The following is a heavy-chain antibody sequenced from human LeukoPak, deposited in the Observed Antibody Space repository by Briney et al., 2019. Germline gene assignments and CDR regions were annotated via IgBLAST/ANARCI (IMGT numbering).Heavy chain of an antibody. V-gene: IGHV4-34*01. CDR1: GGSFSGYY. Sequence: PSETLSLTCAVYGGSFSGYYWSWIRQPPGKGLEWIGEINHSGSTNYNPSLKSRVTISVDTSKNQFPLKLSSVTAADTAVYYCARANTAFGESWFDPWGQGTLVTVSS. CDR3: ARANTAFGESWFDP. CDR2: INHSGST. J-gene: IGHJ5*02. D-gene: IGHD3-10*01.